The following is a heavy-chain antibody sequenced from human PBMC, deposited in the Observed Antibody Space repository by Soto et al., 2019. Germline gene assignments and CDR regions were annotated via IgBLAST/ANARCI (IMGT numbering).Heavy chain of an antibody. V-gene: IGHV1-18*01. CDR2: ISAYNGNT. D-gene: IGHD6-6*01. CDR1: RYTITSYC. J-gene: IGHJ5*02. CDR3: ARKYSSSFTPWFDP. Sequence: GASVKVSSKSSRYTITSYCISCVQQAPGQGLEWMGWISAYNGNTNYAQKLQGRVTMTTDTSTSTAYMELRSLRSDDTAVYYCARKYSSSFTPWFDPWGQGTLVTVSS.